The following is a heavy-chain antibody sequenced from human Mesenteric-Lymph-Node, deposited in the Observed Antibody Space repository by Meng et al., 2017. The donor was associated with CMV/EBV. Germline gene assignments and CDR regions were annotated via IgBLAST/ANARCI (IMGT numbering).Heavy chain of an antibody. CDR2: ITTSSYI. D-gene: IGHD3-3*01. CDR3: ARDGYDFWSGYSNSYYYGLDV. CDR1: GFTFSSYY. J-gene: IGHJ6*02. Sequence: GESLKISCAASGFTFSSYYMNWVRQAPGKGLEWVSSITTSSYIYYADSVKGRFTIPRDNAKNSLYLQMNGLRAEDTAVYYCARDGYDFWSGYSNSYYYGLDVWGQGTTVTVSS. V-gene: IGHV3-21*01.